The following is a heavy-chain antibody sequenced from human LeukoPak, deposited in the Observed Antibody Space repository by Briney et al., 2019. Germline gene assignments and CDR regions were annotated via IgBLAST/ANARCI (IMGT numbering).Heavy chain of an antibody. V-gene: IGHV3-74*03. CDR1: GFTFSGFA. CDR3: LRDRYYYDYSDNSGFFGDI. CDR2: INTDGRT. J-gene: IGHJ3*02. D-gene: IGHD3-22*01. Sequence: PGGSLRLSCEASGFTFSGFAIHWVRKRPGKGLVWISRINTDGRTKFADSVEGRFTISRDNYENTVYLEMNGLTVDDTAVYYCLRDRYYYDYSDNSGFFGDIWGQGTTVIVSS.